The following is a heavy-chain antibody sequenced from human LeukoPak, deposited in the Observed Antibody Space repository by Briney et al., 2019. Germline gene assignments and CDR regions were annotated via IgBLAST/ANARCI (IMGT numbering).Heavy chain of an antibody. V-gene: IGHV1-2*06. CDR3: ARGFNSSSWYYFDY. J-gene: IGHJ4*02. Sequence: ASVKVSCKASGYTFTGYYMHWVRQAPRQGLEWMGRINPNIGGTNYAQKFQGRVTMTRDTSISTAYMELSRLRSDDTAVYYCARGFNSSSWYYFDYWGQGTLVTVSS. CDR1: GYTFTGYY. D-gene: IGHD6-13*01. CDR2: INPNIGGT.